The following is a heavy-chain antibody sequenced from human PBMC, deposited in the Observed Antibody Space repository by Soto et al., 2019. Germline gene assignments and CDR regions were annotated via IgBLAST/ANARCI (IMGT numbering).Heavy chain of an antibody. J-gene: IGHJ6*03. CDR3: AKSLLFVDHGYMDV. D-gene: IGHD2-21*01. CDR1: GGSFTSYS. V-gene: IGHV1-69*02. Sequence: QVQLVQSGAELKKPGSSVKVSCEASGGSFTSYSFTWVRQAPGQGREWMGRIIPIQGKANYALKFQDRVTITADRSTRTVYMELTSLGPEDTAVYFCAKSLLFVDHGYMDVWGKGTTVTVSS. CDR2: IIPIQGKA.